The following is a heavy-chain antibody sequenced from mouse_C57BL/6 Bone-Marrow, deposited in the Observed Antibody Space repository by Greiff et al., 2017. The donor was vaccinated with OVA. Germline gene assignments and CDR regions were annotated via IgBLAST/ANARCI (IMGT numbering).Heavy chain of an antibody. J-gene: IGHJ2*01. CDR2: INPDSSTI. D-gene: IGHD6-1*01. Sequence: EADGIDFSRYWMSWVRRAPGKGLEWIGEINPDSSTINYAPSLKDKFIISRDNAKNTLYLQMSKVRSEDTALYYCARDLFYFDYWGQGTTLTVSS. V-gene: IGHV4-1*01. CDR1: GIDFSRYW. CDR3: ARDLFYFDY.